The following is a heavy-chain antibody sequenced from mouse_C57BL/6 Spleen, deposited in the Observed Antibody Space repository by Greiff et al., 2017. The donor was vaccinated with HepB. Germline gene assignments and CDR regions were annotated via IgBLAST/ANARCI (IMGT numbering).Heavy chain of an antibody. Sequence: VQLQQSGAELVKPGASVKLSCKASGYTFTSYWMQWVKQRPGQGLEWIGEIDPSDSYTNYNQKFKGKATLTVDTSSSTAYMQLSSLTSEDSAVYYCASRSGYVGYWGQGTTLTVSS. J-gene: IGHJ2*01. CDR1: GYTFTSYW. CDR3: ASRSGYVGY. D-gene: IGHD3-2*02. V-gene: IGHV1-50*01. CDR2: IDPSDSYT.